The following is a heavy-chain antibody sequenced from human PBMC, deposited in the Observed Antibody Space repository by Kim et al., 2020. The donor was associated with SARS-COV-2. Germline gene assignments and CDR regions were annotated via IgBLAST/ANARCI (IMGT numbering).Heavy chain of an antibody. V-gene: IGHV3-23*01. CDR3: AKARMVNYYYYYGMDV. J-gene: IGHJ6*02. Sequence: GGSLRLSCAASGFTFNNYAMTWVRQAPGKGLDWVAVIGASGTGRYYAGSAQDRFIISRDNSNNMLYLQMNRLRVEDTAVYFCAKARMVNYYYYYGMDVWGRGTTATVSS. D-gene: IGHD2-15*01. CDR1: GFTFNNYA. CDR2: IGASGTGR.